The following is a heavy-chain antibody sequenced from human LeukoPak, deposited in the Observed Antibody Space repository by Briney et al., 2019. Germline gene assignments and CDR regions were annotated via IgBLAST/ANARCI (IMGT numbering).Heavy chain of an antibody. Sequence: SETLSLTCTVSGGSISSSSYYWGWIRQPPGKGLEWIGSIYYSGSTYYNPSLKSRVTISVDTSKNQFSLKLSSVTAADTAVYYCARGYSGSWYAARAPYYFDYWGQGTLVTVSS. CDR2: IYYSGST. CDR3: ARGYSGSWYAARAPYYFDY. V-gene: IGHV4-39*07. D-gene: IGHD6-13*01. J-gene: IGHJ4*02. CDR1: GGSISSSSYY.